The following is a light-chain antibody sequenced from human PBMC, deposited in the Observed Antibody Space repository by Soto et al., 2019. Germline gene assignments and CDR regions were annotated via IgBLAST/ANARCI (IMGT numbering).Light chain of an antibody. J-gene: IGKJ1*01. CDR1: QGISSY. CDR3: QQYNSYWT. Sequence: AIQLTQSPSSLSASVGDRVTITCRASQGISSYLGWYQQKPGKAPNLLIYDASSLESGVPSRFSGSGSGTEFTLTISSLQPDDFATYYCQQYNSYWTFGQGTKVDIK. V-gene: IGKV1-13*02. CDR2: DAS.